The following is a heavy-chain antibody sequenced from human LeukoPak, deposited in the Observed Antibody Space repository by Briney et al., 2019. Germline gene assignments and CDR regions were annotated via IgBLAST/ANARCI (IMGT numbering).Heavy chain of an antibody. CDR1: GYTFTSYG. CDR2: ISAYNGNT. J-gene: IGHJ5*02. D-gene: IGHD3-3*01. Sequence: ASVTVSCTASGYTFTSYGISWVRQAPGQGLEWMGWISAYNGNTNYAQKLQGRVTMTTDTSTSTAYMELRSLRSDDTAVYYCARSTIFGDRSLFDPWGQGTLVTVSS. V-gene: IGHV1-18*01. CDR3: ARSTIFGDRSLFDP.